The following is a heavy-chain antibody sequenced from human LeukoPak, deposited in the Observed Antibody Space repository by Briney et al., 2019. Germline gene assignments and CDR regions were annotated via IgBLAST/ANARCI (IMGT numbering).Heavy chain of an antibody. Sequence: SETLSLTCTVSGGSISSYYWSWIRQPAGKGLEWIGRIYTSGSTNYNPSLKSLVTMSVDTSKNQFSLKLSSVTAADTAVYYCARSAPLRYPMYYMDVWGKGTTVTVSS. V-gene: IGHV4-4*07. CDR3: ARSAPLRYPMYYMDV. CDR2: IYTSGST. D-gene: IGHD3-9*01. J-gene: IGHJ6*03. CDR1: GGSISSYY.